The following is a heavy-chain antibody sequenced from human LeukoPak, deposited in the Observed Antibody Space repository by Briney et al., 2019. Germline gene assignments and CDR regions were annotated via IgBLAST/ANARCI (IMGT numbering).Heavy chain of an antibody. D-gene: IGHD1-26*01. CDR2: IYYSGRT. CDR3: ARDIVGATMLLRWYFDY. Sequence: SETLSLTCTVSGGSISSSSYYWGWIRQPPGKGLEWIGSIYYSGRTYYNPSLKSRVTISVDTSKNQFSLKLSSVTAADTAVYYCARDIVGATMLLRWYFDYWGQGTLVTVSS. CDR1: GGSISSSSYY. J-gene: IGHJ4*02. V-gene: IGHV4-39*07.